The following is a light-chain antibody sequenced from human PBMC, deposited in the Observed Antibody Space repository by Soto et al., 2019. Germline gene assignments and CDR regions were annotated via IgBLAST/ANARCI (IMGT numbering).Light chain of an antibody. J-gene: IGKJ1*01. CDR2: KVS. V-gene: IGKV2-30*02. Sequence: DVVLTQSPLSLPVTLGQPASISCRSSQSLVHSDGNTYLSWFQQRPGQSPRRLIYKVSNWDSGVPDRFSGSGSATDFTLKISRVEAEDVGFYYCMQATYWPWTFGQGTQVDIK. CDR1: QSLVHSDGNTY. CDR3: MQATYWPWT.